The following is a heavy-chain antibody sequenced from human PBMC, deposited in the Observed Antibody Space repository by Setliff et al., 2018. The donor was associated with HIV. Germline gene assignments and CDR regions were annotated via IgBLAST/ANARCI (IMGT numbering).Heavy chain of an antibody. CDR1: GDSISSYY. CDR2: IYYSGST. V-gene: IGHV4-59*08. J-gene: IGHJ3*02. CDR3: ARPRLRGSGAFDI. D-gene: IGHD2-21*01. Sequence: SETLSLTCTVPGDSISSYYWSWIRQPPGKGLEWIGYIYYSGSTNYNPSLKSRVAISVDTSKNQFSLKLSSVTAADTAVYYCARPRLRGSGAFDIWGQGTMVTVSS.